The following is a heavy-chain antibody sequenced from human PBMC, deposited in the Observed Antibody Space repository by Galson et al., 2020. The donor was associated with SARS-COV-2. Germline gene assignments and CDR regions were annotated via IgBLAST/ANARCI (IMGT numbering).Heavy chain of an antibody. D-gene: IGHD3-3*01. J-gene: IGHJ6*02. V-gene: IGHV4-61*02. CDR2: IYKSGNT. Sequence: SLTCTVSGASISSGSYYWSWIRQPAGKGLEWIGRIYKSGNTNYNPSLWSQVTISVDTSKNQFSLKLTSVTAADTAVYYCARGNSPCVTIFGVLTGTCGMDVWGQGTTVTVSS. CDR1: GASISSGSYY. CDR3: ARGNSPCVTIFGVLTGTCGMDV.